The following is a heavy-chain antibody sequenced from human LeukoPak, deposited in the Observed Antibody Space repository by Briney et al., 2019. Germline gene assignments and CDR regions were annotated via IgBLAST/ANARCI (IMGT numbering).Heavy chain of an antibody. V-gene: IGHV3-23*01. CDR2: ISGSGGST. CDR3: AKVKGYCTGGSCSPLFDY. J-gene: IGHJ4*02. CDR1: GFTFSNYA. Sequence: GGSLRLSRAASGFTFSNYAMSWVRQAPGKGLEWVSAISGSGGSTYYADSVKGRFTISRDNSKNTLYLQMNSLRAEDTAVYYCAKVKGYCTGGSCSPLFDYWGQGTLVTVSS. D-gene: IGHD2-15*01.